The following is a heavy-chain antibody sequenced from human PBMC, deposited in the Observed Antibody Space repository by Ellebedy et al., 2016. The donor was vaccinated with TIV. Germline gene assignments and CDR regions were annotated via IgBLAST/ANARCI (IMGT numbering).Heavy chain of an antibody. CDR3: ARDFMG. D-gene: IGHD3-16*01. Sequence: SETLSLTCTVSGDFISRSYWTWIRQSPGKGLEWIAYTYHGGSTSYNPSLKSRVTISVDTSKNQFSLKLSSVTAADTAVYYCARDFMGWGQGTLVTVSS. CDR2: TYHGGST. V-gene: IGHV4-59*12. CDR1: GDFISRSY. J-gene: IGHJ4*02.